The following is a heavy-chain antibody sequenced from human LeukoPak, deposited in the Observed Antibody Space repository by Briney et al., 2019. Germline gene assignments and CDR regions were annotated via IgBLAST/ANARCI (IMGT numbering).Heavy chain of an antibody. CDR3: ARVQGGPMVRGVIITSWFDP. J-gene: IGHJ5*02. CDR1: GGSISSGGYY. V-gene: IGHV4-31*03. Sequence: PSETLSLTCTVSGGSISSGGYYWRWIRQHPGKGLEWIGYIYYSGSTYYNPSLKSRVTISVDTSKNQFSLKLSSVTAADTAVYYCARVQGGPMVRGVIITSWFDPWGQGTLVTVSS. CDR2: IYYSGST. D-gene: IGHD3-10*01.